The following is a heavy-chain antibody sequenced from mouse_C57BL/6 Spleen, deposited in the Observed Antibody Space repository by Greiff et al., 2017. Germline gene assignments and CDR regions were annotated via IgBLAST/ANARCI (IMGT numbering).Heavy chain of an antibody. V-gene: IGHV1-64*01. Sequence: QVQLQQPGAELVKPGASVKLSCKASGYTFTSYWMHWVKQRPGQGLEWIGMIHPNSGSTNYNEKFKSKATLTVDKSSSTAYMQLSSLTSEDSAVYYCARSPTMVTKNYLDYWGQGTTLTVSS. CDR3: ARSPTMVTKNYLDY. J-gene: IGHJ2*01. CDR2: IHPNSGST. CDR1: GYTFTSYW. D-gene: IGHD2-9*01.